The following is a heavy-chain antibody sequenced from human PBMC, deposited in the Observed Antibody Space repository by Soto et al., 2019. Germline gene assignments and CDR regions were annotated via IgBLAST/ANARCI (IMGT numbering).Heavy chain of an antibody. CDR3: AKAELWFGEPTGMDV. CDR2: ISYDGSDK. J-gene: IGHJ6*02. D-gene: IGHD3-10*01. Sequence: QVQLVESGGGVVQPGRSLRLSCAASGYIFSSYGMHWVRQAPGKGLEWVAVISYDGSDKYYADSLKGRFTISRDNSKNTLFLQMNSLRAEDTAVYYCAKAELWFGEPTGMDVWGQGTTVTVSS. CDR1: GYIFSSYG. V-gene: IGHV3-30*18.